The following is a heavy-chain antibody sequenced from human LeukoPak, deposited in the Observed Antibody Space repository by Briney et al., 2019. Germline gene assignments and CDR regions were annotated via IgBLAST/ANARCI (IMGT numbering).Heavy chain of an antibody. V-gene: IGHV4-61*02. J-gene: IGHJ4*02. CDR1: GGSISSGSYY. D-gene: IGHD3-10*01. Sequence: SQTLSLTCTVSGGSISSGSYYWSWIRQPAGKGLEWIGRIYTSGSTNYNPSLKSRVTISVDTSKNQFSLKLSSVTAADTAVYYCATRVVRGVINWWGQGTLVTVSS. CDR2: IYTSGST. CDR3: ATRVVRGVINW.